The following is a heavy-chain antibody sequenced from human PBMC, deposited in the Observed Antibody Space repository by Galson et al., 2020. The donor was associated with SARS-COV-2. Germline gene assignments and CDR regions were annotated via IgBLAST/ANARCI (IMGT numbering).Heavy chain of an antibody. J-gene: IGHJ4*02. CDR1: GGSISSGSYY. Sequence: SETLSLTCTVSGGSISSGSYYWTWIRQPAGRKLEWIGRIYTNESTDYNPSLKSRVTISLDTSNNQFSLKVNSLTAADTAVYYCARGSAWIQFWPPDYWGQGTLVAVSS. D-gene: IGHD5-18*01. V-gene: IGHV4-61*02. CDR3: ARGSAWIQFWPPDY. CDR2: IYTNEST.